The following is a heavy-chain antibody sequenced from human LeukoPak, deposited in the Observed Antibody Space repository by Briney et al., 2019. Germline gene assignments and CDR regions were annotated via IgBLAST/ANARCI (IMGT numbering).Heavy chain of an antibody. CDR3: ARGRDRSKAGDH. CDR1: GGSCSDYY. Sequence: PSETLSLTCAVYGGSCSDYYCSWIRQPPGKGLEWIGEIHPYGTFYYNSSLKSRLTISIVTSKSQFSLRLTSVTAAGTAFYYCARGRDRSKAGDHWGQGTLVTVSS. D-gene: IGHD5-24*01. J-gene: IGHJ4*02. CDR2: IHPYGTF. V-gene: IGHV4-34*01.